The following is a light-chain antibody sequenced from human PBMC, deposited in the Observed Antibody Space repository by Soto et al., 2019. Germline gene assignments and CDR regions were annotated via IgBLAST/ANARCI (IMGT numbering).Light chain of an antibody. CDR2: AAS. CDR3: QQSYSTPQLT. CDR1: QGISSY. Sequence: DFQMTQSPSSLSASVGDRVTITCRASQGISSYLAWYQQKPGKAPKLLIYAASTLQSGVPSRFSGSGSGTDFTLTISSLQPEDFATYYCQQSYSTPQLTFGGGTKVDIK. J-gene: IGKJ4*01. V-gene: IGKV1-39*01.